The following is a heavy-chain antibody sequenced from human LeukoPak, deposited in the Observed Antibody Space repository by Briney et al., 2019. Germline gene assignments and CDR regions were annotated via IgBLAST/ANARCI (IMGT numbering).Heavy chain of an antibody. CDR1: GYTFTSYD. V-gene: IGHV1-8*02. J-gene: IGHJ6*03. D-gene: IGHD1-26*01. CDR3: ARGNSGSYYRYYYYYYYMDV. Sequence: ASVKVSCKASGYTFTSYDINWVRQAPGQGLEWMGWMNPNSGNTGYAQKLQGRVTMTTDTSTSTAYMELRSLRSDDTAVYYCARGNSGSYYRYYYYYYYMDVWGKGTTVTVSS. CDR2: MNPNSGNT.